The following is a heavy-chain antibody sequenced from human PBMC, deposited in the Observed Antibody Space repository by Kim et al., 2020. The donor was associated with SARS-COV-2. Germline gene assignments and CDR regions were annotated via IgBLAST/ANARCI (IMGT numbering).Heavy chain of an antibody. J-gene: IGHJ4*02. D-gene: IGHD7-27*01. V-gene: IGHV1-2*02. CDR1: GYTFTGYY. CDR3: ARASLGKGGCFDY. Sequence: ASVKVSCKASGYTFTGYYMHWVRQAPGQGLEWMGWINPNSGGTNYAQKFQGRVTMTRYTSISTAYMELSRLRSDDTAVYYCARASLGKGGCFDYWGQGTLVTVSS. CDR2: INPNSGGT.